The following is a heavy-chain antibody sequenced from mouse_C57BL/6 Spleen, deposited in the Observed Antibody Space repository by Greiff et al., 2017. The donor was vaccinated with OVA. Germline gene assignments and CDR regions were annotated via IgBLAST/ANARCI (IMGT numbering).Heavy chain of an antibody. CDR1: GSTFTSYG. CDR2: IYPSDSAT. D-gene: IGHD3-1*01. V-gene: IGHV1-61*01. Sequence: QVQLQQPGAELVRPGSSVTLSCKASGSTFTSYGMAWVKQRPGQGLEWLGNIYPSDSATHYNQKFKDKATLTVDKASSTAYMQLSSLTSEDAAVDYCARSGEYYCDDWGQGTTLTVSS. CDR3: ARSGEYYCDD. J-gene: IGHJ2*01.